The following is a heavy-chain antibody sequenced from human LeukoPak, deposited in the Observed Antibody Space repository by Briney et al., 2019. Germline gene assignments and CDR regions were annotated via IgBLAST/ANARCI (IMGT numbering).Heavy chain of an antibody. J-gene: IGHJ5*02. V-gene: IGHV1-18*01. Sequence: ASVQVSCQASGYTFTSYGISWVRQAPGQGLEWMGWISAYNGNTNYAQKLQGRVTMTTDTSTSTAYMELRSLRSDDTAVYYCARDLEQHPNWFDPWGQGTLVTVSS. CDR3: ARDLEQHPNWFDP. D-gene: IGHD3-3*01. CDR2: ISAYNGNT. CDR1: GYTFTSYG.